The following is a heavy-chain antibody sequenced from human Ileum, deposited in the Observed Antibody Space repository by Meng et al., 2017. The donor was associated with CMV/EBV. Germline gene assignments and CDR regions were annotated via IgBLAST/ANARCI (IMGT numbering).Heavy chain of an antibody. CDR1: GFTFSSYE. V-gene: IGHV3-48*03. Sequence: GESLKISCAASGFTFSSYEMNWVRQAPGKGLEWVSYISSSGSTIYDEDSVKGRFTISRDNAKNSLFLQRSSLRAEDTADYYCGRATKQGVVIRLYYYFDYWGQGTLVTVSS. CDR2: ISSSGSTI. J-gene: IGHJ4*02. CDR3: GRATKQGVVIRLYYYFDY. D-gene: IGHD6-19*01.